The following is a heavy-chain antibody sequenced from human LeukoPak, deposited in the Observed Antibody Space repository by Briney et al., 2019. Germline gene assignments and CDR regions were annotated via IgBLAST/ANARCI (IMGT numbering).Heavy chain of an antibody. CDR3: ARGPYYYDSSGYYSNWFDP. J-gene: IGHJ5*02. Sequence: QPGGSLRPSCAASGFTVSSNYMSWVRQAPGKGLEWVSVIYSGGSTYYADSVKGRFTISRDNSKNTLYLQMNSLRAEDTAVYYCARGPYYYDSSGYYSNWFDPWGQGTLVTVSS. CDR1: GFTVSSNY. CDR2: IYSGGST. D-gene: IGHD3-22*01. V-gene: IGHV3-53*01.